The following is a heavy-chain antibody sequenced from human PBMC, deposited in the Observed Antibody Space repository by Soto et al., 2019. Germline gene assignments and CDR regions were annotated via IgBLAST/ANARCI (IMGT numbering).Heavy chain of an antibody. J-gene: IGHJ6*02. CDR1: GFTFSSYS. V-gene: IGHV3-21*01. Sequence: EVQLVESGGGLVKPGGSLRLSCAASGFTFSSYSMNWVRQAPGKGLEWVSSISSSSSYIYYADSVKGRFTISRDNAKNPLYLQISSLSADDTAVYYCARGQWPPPLGIDYNYYGMDVWVQGGPVSVS. CDR3: ARGQWPPPLGIDYNYYGMDV. CDR2: ISSSSSYI. D-gene: IGHD6-19*01.